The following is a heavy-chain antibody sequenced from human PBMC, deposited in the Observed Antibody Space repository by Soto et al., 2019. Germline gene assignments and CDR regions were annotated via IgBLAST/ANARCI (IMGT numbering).Heavy chain of an antibody. J-gene: IGHJ1*01. CDR3: AVNIAVAGTDSPDAEYFQH. D-gene: IGHD6-19*01. CDR1: GYTFTGYY. Sequence: GASVKVSCKASGYTFTGYYMHWVRQAPGQGLEWMGWINPNSGGTNYAQKFQGWVTMTRDTSISTAYMELSGLRSDDTAVYYCAVNIAVAGTDSPDAEYFQHWGQGTLVTVSS. V-gene: IGHV1-2*04. CDR2: INPNSGGT.